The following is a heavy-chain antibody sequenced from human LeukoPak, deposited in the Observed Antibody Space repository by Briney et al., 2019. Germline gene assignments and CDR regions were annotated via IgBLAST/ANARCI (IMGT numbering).Heavy chain of an antibody. CDR3: ARDLQITRRPGSIDY. J-gene: IGHJ4*02. Sequence: ASVKVSCKASGYTFTSYAMNWVRQAPGQGLEWMGWINANTGNPTYAQGFTGRFVFSLDTSVSTAYLQISSLKAEDTAVYYCARDLQITRRPGSIDYWGQGTLVTVSS. CDR1: GYTFTSYA. D-gene: IGHD3-10*01. CDR2: INANTGNP. V-gene: IGHV7-4-1*02.